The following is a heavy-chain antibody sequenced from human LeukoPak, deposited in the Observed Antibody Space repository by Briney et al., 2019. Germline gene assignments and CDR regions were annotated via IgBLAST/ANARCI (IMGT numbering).Heavy chain of an antibody. CDR2: ISGSGGST. D-gene: IGHD6-13*01. V-gene: IGHV3-23*01. CDR3: ARGGTSSWDTPDAFDI. Sequence: GGSLRLSCAASGFTFSSYAMSWVRQAPGKGLEWVSAISGSGGSTYYADSVKGRFTISRDNAKNSLYLQMNSLRAEDTAVYYCARGGTSSWDTPDAFDIWGQGTMVTVSS. CDR1: GFTFSSYA. J-gene: IGHJ3*02.